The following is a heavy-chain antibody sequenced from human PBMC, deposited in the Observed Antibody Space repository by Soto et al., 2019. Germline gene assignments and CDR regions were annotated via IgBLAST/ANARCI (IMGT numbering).Heavy chain of an antibody. CDR1: GGSISSGGYY. J-gene: IGHJ6*02. D-gene: IGHD1-7*01. Sequence: SETLSLTCTVSGGSISSGGYYWSWIRQHPGKGLEWIGYIYYSGSTYYNPSLKSRVTISVDTSKNQFSLKLSSVTAADTAVYYCARDYFPITGTTLFYYYYGMDVWGQGTTVTVSS. V-gene: IGHV4-31*03. CDR2: IYYSGST. CDR3: ARDYFPITGTTLFYYYYGMDV.